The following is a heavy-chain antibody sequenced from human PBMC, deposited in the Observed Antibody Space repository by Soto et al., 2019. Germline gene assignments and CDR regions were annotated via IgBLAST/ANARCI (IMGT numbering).Heavy chain of an antibody. CDR2: IYYSGST. J-gene: IGHJ4*02. D-gene: IGHD3-10*01. CDR1: GGSISRYY. Sequence: QVQLRESGPGLVKPSETLSLTCSVSGGSISRYYWSWIRQPPGKGLEWIGYIYYSGSTSYNPSLKSRVTIXXDXSXNQFSLKLTSVTAADTALYYCARLYYGSGSYYTFDYWGQGTLVTVSS. CDR3: ARLYYGSGSYYTFDY. V-gene: IGHV4-59*08.